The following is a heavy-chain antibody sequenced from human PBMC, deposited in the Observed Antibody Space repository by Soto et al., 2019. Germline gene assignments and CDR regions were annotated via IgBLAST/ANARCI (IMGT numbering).Heavy chain of an antibody. J-gene: IGHJ4*02. CDR1: GGSLSSYY. Sequence: ASETLSLPRTFSGGSLSSYYWGWVRQPPGKGLEWIGYIYYSGSTNYNPSLKSRVTISVDTSKNQFSLKLSSVTAADTAVYYCAREAPPNYSSSWSLGYFDYWGQGTLVTVSS. CDR2: IYYSGST. D-gene: IGHD6-13*01. V-gene: IGHV4-59*01. CDR3: AREAPPNYSSSWSLGYFDY.